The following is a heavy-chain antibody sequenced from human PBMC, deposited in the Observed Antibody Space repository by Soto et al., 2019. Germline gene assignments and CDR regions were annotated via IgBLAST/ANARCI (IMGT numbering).Heavy chain of an antibody. CDR2: IYFSGST. D-gene: IGHD3-16*01. CDR1: GGSISSYY. V-gene: IGHV4-59*01. CDR3: AGGVSLAF. Sequence: SETLSLTCTVSGGSISSYYWSWIRQPPGKGLEWIGHIYFSGSTNYNPSLKSRVTISVDTSKNQFSLKLSSVTAADTAMYYCAGGVSLAFWGQGTLVTV. J-gene: IGHJ4*02.